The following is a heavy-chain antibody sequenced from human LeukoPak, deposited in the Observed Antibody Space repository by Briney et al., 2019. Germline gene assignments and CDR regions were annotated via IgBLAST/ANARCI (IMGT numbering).Heavy chain of an antibody. CDR1: GLTFSSYA. J-gene: IGHJ3*02. Sequence: GGSLRLSCAASGLTFSSYAMMWLRQAPGKGLEWVSAITGSGGWALYADSVKGRFTISRDNSKNTLCLQMSSLRAEDTAVYYCAKDPNGDYIGAFDIWGQGTMVTVSS. V-gene: IGHV3-23*01. CDR2: ITGSGGWA. CDR3: AKDPNGDYIGAFDI. D-gene: IGHD4-17*01.